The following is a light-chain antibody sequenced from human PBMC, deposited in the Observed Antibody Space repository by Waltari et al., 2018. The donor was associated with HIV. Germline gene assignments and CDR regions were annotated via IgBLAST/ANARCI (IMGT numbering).Light chain of an antibody. CDR2: ANI. J-gene: IGLJ2*01. Sequence: QSVLTQPPSVSGAPGQRVTISCTGSSSNIGAGYDVPWYQPLPGTAPKLLIYANINRPSGVPDRFSGSKSGSSASLAITGLQAEDEAHYYCQSFDSSLTTSGVIFGGGTKLTVL. V-gene: IGLV1-40*01. CDR1: SSNIGAGYD. CDR3: QSFDSSLTTSGVI.